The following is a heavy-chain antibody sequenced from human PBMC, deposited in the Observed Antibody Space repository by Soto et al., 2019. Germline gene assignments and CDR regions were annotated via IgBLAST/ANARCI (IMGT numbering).Heavy chain of an antibody. CDR2: ISSSSSYI. Sequence: PGGSLRLSCAASGFTFSSYSMNWVRQSPGKGLEWVSSISSSSSYIYYADSVKGRFTISRDNAKNSLSLQMNSLRAEDTAVYYCARVGGSSTKHYYYGMDVWGQGTPVTVSS. CDR1: GFTFSSYS. D-gene: IGHD2-2*01. V-gene: IGHV3-21*01. J-gene: IGHJ6*02. CDR3: ARVGGSSTKHYYYGMDV.